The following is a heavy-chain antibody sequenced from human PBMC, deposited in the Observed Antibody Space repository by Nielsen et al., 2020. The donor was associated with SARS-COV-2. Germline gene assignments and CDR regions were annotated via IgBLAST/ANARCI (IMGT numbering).Heavy chain of an antibody. Sequence: GGSLRLSCAASGFTFDDYAMHWVRQAPGKGLEWVSGISWNSGSIGYADSVKGRFTISRDNAKNSLYLQMNSLRAEDTALYYCAKDINGDSLYSAFDIWGQGTMVTVSS. D-gene: IGHD4-17*01. CDR2: ISWNSGSI. V-gene: IGHV3-9*01. J-gene: IGHJ3*02. CDR1: GFTFDDYA. CDR3: AKDINGDSLYSAFDI.